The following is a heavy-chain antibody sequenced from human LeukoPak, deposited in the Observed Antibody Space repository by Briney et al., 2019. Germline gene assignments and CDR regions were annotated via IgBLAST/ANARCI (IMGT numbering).Heavy chain of an antibody. D-gene: IGHD6-19*01. J-gene: IGHJ4*02. V-gene: IGHV3-30*18. CDR2: ISYDGSNK. CDR1: GFTFSGFG. CDR3: AKDKSIAVAGTSDCFDY. Sequence: GGSLRLSCEASGFTFSGFGMHWVRQAPGKGLEWVAVISYDGSNKYYGDSVKGRFTISRDNSKNTLFMQMNSLRAEDTAVYYCAKDKSIAVAGTSDCFDYWGQGTLVTVSS.